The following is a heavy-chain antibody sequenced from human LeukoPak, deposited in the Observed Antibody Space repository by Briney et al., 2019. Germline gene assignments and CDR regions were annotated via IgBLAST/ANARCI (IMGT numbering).Heavy chain of an antibody. CDR1: GYTFTIYY. J-gene: IGHJ6*02. CDR2: INPSGGST. Sequence: GASVKVSCKASGYTFTIYYMHWVRQAPGQGLERMGIINPSGGSTSYAQKFQDRVTMTRDTSTSTVYMELSSLRSEDTAVYYCARVRESGSYYYYYGMDVWGQGTTVTVFS. CDR3: ARVRESGSYYYYYGMDV. V-gene: IGHV1-46*01. D-gene: IGHD1-26*01.